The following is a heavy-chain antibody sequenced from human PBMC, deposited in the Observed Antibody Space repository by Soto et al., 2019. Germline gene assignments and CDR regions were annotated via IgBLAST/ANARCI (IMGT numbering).Heavy chain of an antibody. V-gene: IGHV3-33*08. J-gene: IGHJ6*02. CDR1: GFTFSTYG. CDR3: ARDSPPYGFWSGYFNYYYYGMDV. Sequence: PGGSLRLSCVASGFTFSTYGMHWVRQAPGKGLEWVAVIWYDGSNKYYADSVKGRFTISRDNSKNTLYLQMNSLRAEDTAVYYCARDSPPYGFWSGYFNYYYYGMDVWGQGTTVTVSS. CDR2: IWYDGSNK. D-gene: IGHD3-3*01.